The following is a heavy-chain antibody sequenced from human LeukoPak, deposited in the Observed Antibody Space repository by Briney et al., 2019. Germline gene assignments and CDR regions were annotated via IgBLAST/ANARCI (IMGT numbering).Heavy chain of an antibody. CDR2: INPNSGGT. CDR1: GYTFTSYG. V-gene: IGHV1-2*02. Sequence: ASVKVSCKASGYTFTSYGISWVRQAPGQGLEWMGWINPNSGGTNYAQKFQGRVTMTRDTSISTAYMELSRLRSDDTAVYYCARVSPRRSGYHDPWYFDLWGRGTLVTVSS. J-gene: IGHJ2*01. D-gene: IGHD3-22*01. CDR3: ARVSPRRSGYHDPWYFDL.